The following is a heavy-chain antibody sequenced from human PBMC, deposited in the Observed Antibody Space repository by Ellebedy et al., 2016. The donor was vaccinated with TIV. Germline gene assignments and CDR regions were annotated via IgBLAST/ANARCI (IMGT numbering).Heavy chain of an antibody. CDR1: GASINSNSYY. CDR3: ARHWRYSFGYPYYYYGMDV. J-gene: IGHJ6*02. Sequence: SETLSLTXSVSGASINSNSYYWGWIRQPPGKGLEWIGSIFHGGSTSYNPSLKSRVTISLDTSKNQFSLKLSSVTAADTAMYYCARHWRYSFGYPYYYYGMDVWGQGTTVTVSS. CDR2: IFHGGST. D-gene: IGHD5-18*01. V-gene: IGHV4-39*07.